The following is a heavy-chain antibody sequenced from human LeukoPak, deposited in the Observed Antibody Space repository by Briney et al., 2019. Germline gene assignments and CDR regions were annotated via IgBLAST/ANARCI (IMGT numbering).Heavy chain of an antibody. Sequence: SVKVSCKSSGGTFSSFAISWVRHTPGQGLEWMGRIIPILDVADYAQKFQDRVTITADTSSNTAYMELSSLTSEDTAVYFWAREPRRQKLPYCYFDLCGRGTLITVSS. J-gene: IGHJ2*01. CDR2: IIPILDVA. CDR1: GGTFSSFA. D-gene: IGHD6-13*01. CDR3: AREPRRQKLPYCYFDL. V-gene: IGHV1-69*04.